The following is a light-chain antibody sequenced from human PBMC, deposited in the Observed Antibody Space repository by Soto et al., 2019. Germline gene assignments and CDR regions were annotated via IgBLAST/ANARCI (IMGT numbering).Light chain of an antibody. CDR3: QQYDNLPLT. J-gene: IGKJ4*01. CDR2: DAS. V-gene: IGKV1-33*01. CDR1: QDISNY. Sequence: DIQMTQSPSSLSASVGDRVTITCQASQDISNYLNWYQQKSGKAPKLLIYDASNLETGVPSRFSGSGSGTDFTFTISSLQPEDIPTYYCQQYDNLPLTFGRGTKVEIK.